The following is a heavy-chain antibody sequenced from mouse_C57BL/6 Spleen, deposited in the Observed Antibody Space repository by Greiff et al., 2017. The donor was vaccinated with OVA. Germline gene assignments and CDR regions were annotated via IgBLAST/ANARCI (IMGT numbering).Heavy chain of an antibody. CDR3: ARPSLGDYYAMDY. Sequence: EVKLMESGGGLVQPGGSLSLSCAASGFTFTDYYMSWVRQPPGKALEWLGFIRNKANGYTTEYSASVKGRFTISRDNSQRILYLQMNALRAEDSATYYCARPSLGDYYAMDYWGQGTSVTVSS. J-gene: IGHJ4*01. V-gene: IGHV7-3*01. D-gene: IGHD4-1*01. CDR1: GFTFTDYY. CDR2: IRNKANGYTT.